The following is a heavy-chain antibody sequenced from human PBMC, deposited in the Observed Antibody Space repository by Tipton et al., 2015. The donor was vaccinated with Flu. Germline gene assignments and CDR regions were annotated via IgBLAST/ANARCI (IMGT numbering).Heavy chain of an antibody. CDR1: GFTFIRYA. CDR3: ARDPSLGMPDYFDS. J-gene: IGHJ4*02. D-gene: IGHD2-2*01. V-gene: IGHV3-23*01. Sequence: SLRLSCAASGFTFIRYAMSWVRQAPGKGLEWVSTISNSGRSTYYADSVKDRFTISRDYSQVYLQMNSLRAEDTAIYYCARDPSLGMPDYFDSWGQGILVTASS. CDR2: ISNSGRST.